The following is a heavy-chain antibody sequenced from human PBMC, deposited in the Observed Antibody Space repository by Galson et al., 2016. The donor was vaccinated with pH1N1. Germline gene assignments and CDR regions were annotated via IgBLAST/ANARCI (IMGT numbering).Heavy chain of an antibody. D-gene: IGHD6-13*01. J-gene: IGHJ4*02. V-gene: IGHV4-31*03. CDR2: IYYSAST. Sequence: TLSLTCTVSGDSMSSGGYYLPWIRQHPGKGLEWIVYIYYSASTYYNPSLKSRVTISVDTSKNQFSLKLSSVTAADTAVYYCANCIAAAGTFYFDYWGQGTLVTVSS. CDR1: GDSMSSGGYY. CDR3: ANCIAAAGTFYFDY.